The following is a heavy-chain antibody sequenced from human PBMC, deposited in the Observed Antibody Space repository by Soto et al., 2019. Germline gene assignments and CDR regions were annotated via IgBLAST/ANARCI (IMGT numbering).Heavy chain of an antibody. CDR3: ARNKPVLRFLEWLSCGGREV. J-gene: IGHJ6*02. Sequence: SETLSLTCAVYGGSFSGYYWSWIRQPPGKGLEWIGEINHSGSTNYNPSLKSRVTISVDTSKNQFSLKLSSVTAADTAVYYCARNKPVLRFLEWLSCGGREVWGQGTT. V-gene: IGHV4-34*01. D-gene: IGHD3-3*01. CDR2: INHSGST. CDR1: GGSFSGYY.